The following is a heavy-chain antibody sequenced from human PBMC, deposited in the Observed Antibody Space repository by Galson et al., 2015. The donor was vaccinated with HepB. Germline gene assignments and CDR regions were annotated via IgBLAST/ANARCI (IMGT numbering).Heavy chain of an antibody. CDR3: VKGGGTTVVTPDY. CDR1: GFTFSSYT. D-gene: IGHD4-23*01. V-gene: IGHV3-64D*06. J-gene: IGHJ4*02. CDR2: ISSNGGST. Sequence: LRLSCAASGFTFSSYTMHWVRQAPGKGLEYVSAISSNGGSTYYADSVKGRFTISRDNSKNTLYLQMSSLRAEDTAVYYCVKGGGTTVVTPDYWGQGTLVTVSS.